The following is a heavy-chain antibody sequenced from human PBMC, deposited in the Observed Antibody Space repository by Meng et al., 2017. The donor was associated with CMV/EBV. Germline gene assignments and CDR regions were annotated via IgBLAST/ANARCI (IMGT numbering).Heavy chain of an antibody. J-gene: IGHJ6*02. CDR3: ARGHYPQLAPDYYYGMDV. Sequence: SVKVSCKASGGSLSAYATSWVRQAPGQGLEWIGGIIPIPDVTNYAQKFQGRVTITADRSTSTAYLELNSLRSEDTAVYYCARGHYPQLAPDYYYGMDVWGQGTTVTVSS. D-gene: IGHD1-1*01. CDR2: IIPIPDVT. CDR1: GGSLSAYA. V-gene: IGHV1-69*10.